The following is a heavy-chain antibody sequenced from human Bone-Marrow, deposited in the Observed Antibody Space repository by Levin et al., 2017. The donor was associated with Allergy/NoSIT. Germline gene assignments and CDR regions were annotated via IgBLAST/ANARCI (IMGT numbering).Heavy chain of an antibody. D-gene: IGHD3-3*01. J-gene: IGHJ3*01. CDR1: GGSISSGIYF. CDR2: VSYSGIT. V-gene: IGHV4-31*03. Sequence: SQTLSLTCTVSGGSISSGIYFWSWVRQLPGKGLEWIGYVSYSGITFYNQSLKSRVTISGDTSKNLFSLTLNSVTAADTAIYYCARGITGVGVVLAVNDAFDVWGQGTMVTVSS. CDR3: ARGITGVGVVLAVNDAFDV.